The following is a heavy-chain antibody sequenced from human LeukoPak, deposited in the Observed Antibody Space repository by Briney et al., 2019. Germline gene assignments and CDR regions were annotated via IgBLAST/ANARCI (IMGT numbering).Heavy chain of an antibody. CDR3: ARDRTYCGGDCYTDYYYYYMDV. D-gene: IGHD2-21*02. V-gene: IGHV1-18*01. Sequence: ASVKVSCKASGYAFTSYGISWVRQAPGQGLEWMGWISAYNGNTNYAQKLQGRVTMTTDTSTSTAYMELRSLRSDDTAVYYCARDRTYCGGDCYTDYYYYYMDVWGKGTTVTVSS. CDR1: GYAFTSYG. CDR2: ISAYNGNT. J-gene: IGHJ6*03.